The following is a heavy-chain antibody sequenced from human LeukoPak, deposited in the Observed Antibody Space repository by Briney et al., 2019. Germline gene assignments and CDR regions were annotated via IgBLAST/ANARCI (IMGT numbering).Heavy chain of an antibody. CDR3: AKDESRDGYNLGAADY. CDR2: ISYDGSNK. CDR1: GFTFSSYG. J-gene: IGHJ4*02. D-gene: IGHD5-24*01. V-gene: IGHV3-30*18. Sequence: PGRSLRLSCAASGFTFSSYGIHWVRQAPGKGLEWVAVISYDGSNKYYADSVKGRFTISRDNSKNTLYLQMNSLRAEDTAVYYCAKDESRDGYNLGAADYWGRGTLVTVSS.